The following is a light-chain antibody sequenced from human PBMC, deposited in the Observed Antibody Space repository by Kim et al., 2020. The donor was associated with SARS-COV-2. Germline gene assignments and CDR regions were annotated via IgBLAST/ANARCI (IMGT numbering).Light chain of an antibody. J-gene: IGKJ4*01. V-gene: IGKV1-16*02. CDR3: QQYKTYPPT. Sequence: ASVGNSVTITWRASQCISNYLAWFQQKPGKGPKSLIYAASSLQSGVPSKFSGSGSGTDFTLTISSLEPEDFATYYCQQYKTYPPTFGGGTKVDIK. CDR1: QCISNY. CDR2: AAS.